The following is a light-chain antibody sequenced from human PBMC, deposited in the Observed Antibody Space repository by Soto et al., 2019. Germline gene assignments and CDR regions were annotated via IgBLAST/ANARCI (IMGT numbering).Light chain of an antibody. CDR3: QSYDSSLSGHYV. J-gene: IGLJ1*01. CDR2: GNS. V-gene: IGLV1-40*01. CDR1: SSNIGAGYD. Sequence: QSVRTRAASVSGAPGQRGTISCTGSSSNIGAGYDVHWYQQLPGTAPKLLIYGNSNRPSGVPDRFSGSKSGTSASLAITGLQAEDEADYYCQSYDSSLSGHYVFGTGTKVTVL.